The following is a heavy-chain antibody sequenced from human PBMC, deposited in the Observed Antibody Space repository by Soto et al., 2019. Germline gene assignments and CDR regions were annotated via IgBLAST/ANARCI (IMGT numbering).Heavy chain of an antibody. Sequence: QITLNESGPAQVKPRQTLTLTCTFSGFSLTTSGVGVGWIRQSPGRAPEWLGLIYWDDDKRYSPSLKSRLTIHKDASKNPVVLTMADLDPADTATYYCAHRVLRTVFGLVTTTAIYFDFWGQGTPVAVSS. V-gene: IGHV2-5*02. J-gene: IGHJ4*02. D-gene: IGHD3-3*01. CDR2: IYWDDDK. CDR3: AHRVLRTVFGLVTTTAIYFDF. CDR1: GFSLTTSGVG.